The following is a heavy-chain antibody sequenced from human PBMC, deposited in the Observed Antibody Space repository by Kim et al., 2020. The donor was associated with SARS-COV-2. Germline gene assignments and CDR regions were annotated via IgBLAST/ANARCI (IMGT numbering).Heavy chain of an antibody. D-gene: IGHD6-13*01. J-gene: IGHJ4*02. CDR3: ARDKAGTADY. CDR2: ST. Sequence: STYYNPSLKSRVTISVDTSKNQFSLKLSSVTAADTAVYYCARDKAGTADYWGQGTLVTVSS. V-gene: IGHV4-39*07.